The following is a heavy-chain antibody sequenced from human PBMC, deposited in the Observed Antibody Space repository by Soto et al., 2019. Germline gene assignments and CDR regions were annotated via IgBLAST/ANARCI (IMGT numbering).Heavy chain of an antibody. CDR1: GFTFSSYS. V-gene: IGHV3-48*02. D-gene: IGHD2-2*01. CDR2: ISSSSSTI. Sequence: EVQLVESGGGLVQPGGSLRLSCAASGFTFSSYSMNWVRQAPGKGLEWVSYISSSSSTIYYADSVKGRFTISRDNAKNALYLQMNSRRDEDTAVYYCARPEGYCISPSCALYYGMDVWGQGTTVTVSS. J-gene: IGHJ6*02. CDR3: ARPEGYCISPSCALYYGMDV.